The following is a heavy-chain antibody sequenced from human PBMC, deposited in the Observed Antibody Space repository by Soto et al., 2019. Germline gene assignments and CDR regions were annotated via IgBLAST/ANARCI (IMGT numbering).Heavy chain of an antibody. J-gene: IGHJ4*02. CDR1: VGSFLGDY. CDR2: INHSAST. Sequence: PSETLSLTCAVDVGSFLGDYWSWIRQPTGKGLEWIGEINHSASTNYNPSLKSRVTITADTSKNQFSLKLTSVTAADTAVYFCARGLRIGVITTCFDXWGQGTLVTVSS. CDR3: ARGLRIGVITTCFDX. D-gene: IGHD3-22*01. V-gene: IGHV4-34*01.